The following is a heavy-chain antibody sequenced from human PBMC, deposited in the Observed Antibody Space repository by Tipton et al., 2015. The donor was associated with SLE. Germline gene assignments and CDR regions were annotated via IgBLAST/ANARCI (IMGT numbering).Heavy chain of an antibody. CDR1: GGSISSHY. V-gene: IGHV4-59*11. J-gene: IGHJ3*02. Sequence: TLSLTCTVSGGSISSHYWSWIRQPPGKGLEWIGYIYYSGSTNYNPSLKSRVTISVDTSKNQFSLKLSSVTAADTAVYYCARGVVPAATRGAFDIWGQGTMVTVSS. D-gene: IGHD2-2*01. CDR2: IYYSGST. CDR3: ARGVVPAATRGAFDI.